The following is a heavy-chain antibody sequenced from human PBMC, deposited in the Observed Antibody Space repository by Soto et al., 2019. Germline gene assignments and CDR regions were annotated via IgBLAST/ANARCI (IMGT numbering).Heavy chain of an antibody. CDR1: GFTLPGYS. Sequence: GGSLRLSCAPSGFTLPGYSMNRVRQAPGKGLEWVSYISSSSNTIYYADSVKGRFTISRDNAKNLLYLQMNSLRVEDTAVYYCARSSTFFDYWGQRVPVTVSS. CDR3: ARSSTFFDY. V-gene: IGHV3-48*01. J-gene: IGHJ4*02. D-gene: IGHD6-6*01. CDR2: ISSSSNTI.